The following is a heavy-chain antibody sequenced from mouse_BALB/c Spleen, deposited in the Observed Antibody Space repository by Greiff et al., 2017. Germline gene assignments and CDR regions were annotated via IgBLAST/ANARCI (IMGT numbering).Heavy chain of an antibody. CDR2: IWSGGST. CDR3: ARKGGYSLYYAMDY. J-gene: IGHJ4*01. V-gene: IGHV2-4-1*01. CDR1: GFSLTSYG. Sequence: QLQQSGPGLVQPSQSLSITCTVSGFSLTSYGVHWVRQSPGKGLEWLGVIWSGGSTDYNAAFISRLSISKDNSKSQVFFKMNSLQADDTATYYCARKGGYSLYYAMDYWGQGTSVTVSS. D-gene: IGHD2-3*01.